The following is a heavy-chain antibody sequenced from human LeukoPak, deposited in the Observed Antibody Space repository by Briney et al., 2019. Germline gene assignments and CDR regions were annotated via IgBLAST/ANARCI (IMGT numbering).Heavy chain of an antibody. J-gene: IGHJ5*02. Sequence: ASSVTVSCMASGYTFTGYYMHWLRQAPGQGLEWMGWINPNSGGTNYAQKFQGRVTMTRDTSISTAYMELSRLRSDDTAVYYCARARKWELLSWFDPWGQGTLVTVSS. D-gene: IGHD1-26*01. V-gene: IGHV1-2*02. CDR1: GYTFTGYY. CDR2: INPNSGGT. CDR3: ARARKWELLSWFDP.